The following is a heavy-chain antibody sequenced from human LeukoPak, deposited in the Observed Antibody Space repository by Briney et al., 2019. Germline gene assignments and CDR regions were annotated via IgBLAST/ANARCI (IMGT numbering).Heavy chain of an antibody. CDR3: ATTGGAGGSDYYYYMDV. Sequence: GASVKVSCKASGGTFSSYAISWVRQAPGQGLEWMGIINPSGGSTSYAQKFQGRVTMTRDMSTSTVYMELSSLRSEDTAVYYCATTGGAGGSDYYYYMDVWGKGTTVTVSS. J-gene: IGHJ6*03. D-gene: IGHD2-15*01. V-gene: IGHV1-46*01. CDR1: GGTFSSYA. CDR2: INPSGGST.